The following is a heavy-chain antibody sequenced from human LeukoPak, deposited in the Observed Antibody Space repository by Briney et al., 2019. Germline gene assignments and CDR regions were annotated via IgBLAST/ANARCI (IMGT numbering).Heavy chain of an antibody. V-gene: IGHV3-21*01. CDR3: ARQSSGIAATDKIDY. Sequence: GGSLRLSCAASGFTFSRYSMTWVRQAPGKGLEWVSSFTSMSRTIYYADSVKGRFTISRDDAKESLYLQMNSLRAEDTAIYYCARQSSGIAATDKIDYWGQGALVTVSS. CDR1: GFTFSRYS. J-gene: IGHJ4*02. CDR2: FTSMSRTI. D-gene: IGHD6-13*01.